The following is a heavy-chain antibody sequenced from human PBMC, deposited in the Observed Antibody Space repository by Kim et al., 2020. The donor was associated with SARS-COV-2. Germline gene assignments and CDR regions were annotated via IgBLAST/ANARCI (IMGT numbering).Heavy chain of an antibody. D-gene: IGHD1-26*01. CDR2: T. J-gene: IGHJ4*02. CDR3: AGGPPGPGVDY. V-gene: IGHV1-8*01. Sequence: TGYAQKFQGRVTMTRNTSISTAYMELSSLRSADTAVYYCAGGPPGPGVDYWGQGTLVTVSS.